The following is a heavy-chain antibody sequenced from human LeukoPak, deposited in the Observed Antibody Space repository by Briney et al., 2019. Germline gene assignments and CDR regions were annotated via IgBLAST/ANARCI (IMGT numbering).Heavy chain of an antibody. V-gene: IGHV1-2*02. CDR2: INPNSGGT. Sequence: ASVKVSCKASGYTFTGYYMHWVRQAPGQGLEWMGWINPNSGGTNYAQKFQGRVTMTRDTSISAAYMELSRLRSDDTAVYYCARPIFYCSGGSCYFDYWGQGTLVTVS. D-gene: IGHD2-15*01. J-gene: IGHJ4*02. CDR1: GYTFTGYY. CDR3: ARPIFYCSGGSCYFDY.